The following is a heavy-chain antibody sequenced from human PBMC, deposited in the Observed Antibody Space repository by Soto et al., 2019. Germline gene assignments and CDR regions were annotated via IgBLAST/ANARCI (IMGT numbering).Heavy chain of an antibody. CDR1: GYTFTSYG. V-gene: IGHV1-18*01. CDR3: ARINPAGFDFFGVVIPNNWFDP. CDR2: ISAYNGNT. Sequence: ASVKVSCKASGYTFTSYGISWVRQAPGQGLEWMGWISAYNGNTNYAQKLQGRVTMTTDTSTSTAYMELRSLRSDDTAVYYCARINPAGFDFFGVVIPNNWFDPWGQGTLVTVSS. J-gene: IGHJ5*02. D-gene: IGHD3-3*01.